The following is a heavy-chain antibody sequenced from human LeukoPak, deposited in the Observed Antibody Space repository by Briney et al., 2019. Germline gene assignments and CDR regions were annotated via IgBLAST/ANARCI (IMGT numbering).Heavy chain of an antibody. CDR1: GFIFRQYA. CDR2: IRFDGS. Sequence: GGSLRLSCAASGFIFRQYAIHWVRQAPGKGLEWVACIRFDGSKYGDSVKGRFTISRDNSNNMAYQEMDSLRKEDTAVYYCTREDWDFDSWGQGTLVTVSS. D-gene: IGHD3/OR15-3a*01. J-gene: IGHJ5*01. V-gene: IGHV3-30*02. CDR3: TREDWDFDS.